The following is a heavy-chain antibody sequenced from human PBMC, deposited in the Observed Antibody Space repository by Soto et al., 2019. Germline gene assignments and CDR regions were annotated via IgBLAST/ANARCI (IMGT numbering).Heavy chain of an antibody. V-gene: IGHV3-30-3*01. J-gene: IGHJ4*02. CDR3: ARKAYYDSSGYTDY. CDR2: ISYDGGNK. D-gene: IGHD3-22*01. Sequence: PGGSLRLSCAASGFTFSSYAMHWVRQAPGKGLEWVAVISYDGGNKYYADSVKGRFTISRDNSKNTLYLQMNSLRAEDTAVYYCARKAYYDSSGYTDYWGQGTLVTVS. CDR1: GFTFSSYA.